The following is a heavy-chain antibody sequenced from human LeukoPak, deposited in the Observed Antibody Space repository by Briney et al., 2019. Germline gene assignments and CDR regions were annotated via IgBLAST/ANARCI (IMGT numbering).Heavy chain of an antibody. V-gene: IGHV3-30*03. J-gene: IGHJ4*02. CDR1: GFSFTTYG. CDR3: ARGHYGPLYFDY. CDR2: ISYDGSTK. Sequence: GGSLRLSCAASGFSFTTYGMHWVRQAPRKGLEWVTVISYDGSTKYYADSVKGRFTISRDNSKNTLYLQMNSLRTDDTAVYYCARGHYGPLYFDYWGQGTLVTVSS. D-gene: IGHD3-10*01.